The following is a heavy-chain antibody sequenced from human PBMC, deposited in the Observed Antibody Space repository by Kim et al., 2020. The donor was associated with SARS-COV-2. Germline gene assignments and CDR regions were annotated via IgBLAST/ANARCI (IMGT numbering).Heavy chain of an antibody. V-gene: IGHV3-30*04. CDR3: ARDGGYGDYDVGGFGN. D-gene: IGHD4-17*01. Sequence: GGSLRLSCAASGFTFSSYAMHWVRQAPGKGLEWVAVISYDGSNKYYADSVKGRFTISRDNSKNTLYLQMNSLRAEDTAVYYCARDGGYGDYDVGGFGNWGQGTLVTVSS. CDR2: ISYDGSNK. J-gene: IGHJ4*02. CDR1: GFTFSSYA.